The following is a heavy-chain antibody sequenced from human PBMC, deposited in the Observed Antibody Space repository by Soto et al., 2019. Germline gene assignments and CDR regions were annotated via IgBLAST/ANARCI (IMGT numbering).Heavy chain of an antibody. CDR1: GFTFSSYA. D-gene: IGHD6-19*01. CDR3: AKVMGPVSSSGWLRKSIRYFDY. J-gene: IGHJ4*02. Sequence: PGGSLRLSCAASGFTFSSYAMSWVRQAPGKGLEWVSAISGSGGSTYYADSVKGRFTISRDNSKNTLYLQMNSLRAEDTAVYYCAKVMGPVSSSGWLRKSIRYFDYWGQGTLVTVSS. V-gene: IGHV3-23*01. CDR2: ISGSGGST.